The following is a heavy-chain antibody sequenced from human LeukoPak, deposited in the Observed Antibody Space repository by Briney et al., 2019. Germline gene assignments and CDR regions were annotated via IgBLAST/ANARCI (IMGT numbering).Heavy chain of an antibody. CDR2: MNPNSGNT. V-gene: IGHV1-8*01. CDR3: ATALQLITGFYFNY. Sequence: ASVKVSCKASGYTFTSYDINWVRQATGQGLEWMGWMNPNSGNTGYAQKFQGRVTMTRNTSISTAYMELSSLRSEDTAVYLCATALQLITGFYFNYWGQGTLVTVSS. CDR1: GYTFTSYD. J-gene: IGHJ4*02. D-gene: IGHD6-13*01.